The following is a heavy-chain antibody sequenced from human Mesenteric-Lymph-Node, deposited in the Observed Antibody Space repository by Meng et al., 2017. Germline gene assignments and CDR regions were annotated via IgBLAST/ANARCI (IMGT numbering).Heavy chain of an antibody. V-gene: IGHV5-51*01. CDR1: GYSFSNNYW. CDR2: IYPGDSDT. Sequence: GESLKISCKASGYSFSNNYWIGWVRQMPGKGLEWMGIIYPGDSDTRYSPSFQGQVTISADKSISTAYLQWNSLKASDTAMYYCARGHYYFNYWGQGTLVTVSS. CDR3: ARGHYYFNY. J-gene: IGHJ4*02.